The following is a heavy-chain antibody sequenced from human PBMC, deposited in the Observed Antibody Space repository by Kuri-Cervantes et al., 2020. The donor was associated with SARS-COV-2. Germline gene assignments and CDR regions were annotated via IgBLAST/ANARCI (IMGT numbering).Heavy chain of an antibody. CDR3: ARGCCSSTSWGSFDY. V-gene: IGHV1-18*01. D-gene: IGHD2-2*01. CDR2: ISPYNNNT. CDR1: GYSFTSFG. J-gene: IGHJ4*02. Sequence: ASVKVSCKTSGYSFTSFGITWVRQAPGQRLQWMGWISPYNNNTNYAQKFQGRVSMTTDTPTRTAYLELRNLTPDDTAVYYCARGCCSSTSWGSFDYWGQGTLVTVSS.